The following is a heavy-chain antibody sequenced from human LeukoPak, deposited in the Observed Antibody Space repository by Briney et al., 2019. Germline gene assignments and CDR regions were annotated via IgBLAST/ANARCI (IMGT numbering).Heavy chain of an antibody. V-gene: IGHV4-59*01. D-gene: IGHD3-3*01. CDR1: GGSISSYY. CDR3: ARYYDFWSGYYPYNWFDP. Sequence: SETLSLTCTVSGGSISSYYWSWIRQPSGKGLEWIGYIYYSGSTNYNPSLKSRVTISVDTSKNQFSLKLSSVTAADTAVYYCARYYDFWSGYYPYNWFDPWGQGTLVTVSS. CDR2: IYYSGST. J-gene: IGHJ5*02.